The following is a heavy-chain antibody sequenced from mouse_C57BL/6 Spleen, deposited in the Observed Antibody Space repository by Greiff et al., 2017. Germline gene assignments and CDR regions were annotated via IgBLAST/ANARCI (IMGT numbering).Heavy chain of an antibody. J-gene: IGHJ3*01. CDR1: GYAFSSSW. CDR2: IYPGDGDT. CDR3: ARTVEGFAY. V-gene: IGHV1-82*01. Sequence: QVQLKESGPELVKPGASVKISCKASGYAFSSSWMNWVKQRPGKGLEWIGRIYPGDGDTNYNGKFKGKATLTADKSSSTAYMQLSGLTSEDSAVYFCARTVEGFAYWGQGTLVTVSA.